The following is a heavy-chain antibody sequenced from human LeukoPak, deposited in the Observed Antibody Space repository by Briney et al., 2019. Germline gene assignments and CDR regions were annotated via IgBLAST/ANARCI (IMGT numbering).Heavy chain of an antibody. CDR1: GGTFSSYA. Sequence: ASVKVSFKASGGTFSSYAISWVRQAPGQGLEWMGGIIPIFGTANYAQKFQGRVTITADESTSTAYMELSSLRSEDTAVYYCAGRVDTAMLFDYWGQGTLVTVSS. CDR2: IIPIFGTA. V-gene: IGHV1-69*13. J-gene: IGHJ4*02. CDR3: AGRVDTAMLFDY. D-gene: IGHD5-18*01.